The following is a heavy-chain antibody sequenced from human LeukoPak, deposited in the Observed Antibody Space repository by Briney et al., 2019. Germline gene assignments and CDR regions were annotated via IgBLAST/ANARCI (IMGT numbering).Heavy chain of an antibody. CDR2: ISWNSGSI. CDR3: VSLELPTY. J-gene: IGHJ4*02. Sequence: GGSLRLSCAASGFPFDDYAMHWVRQAPGKGLEWVSGISWNSGSIGYADSVKGRFTISRDNAKNSLYLQMNSLRAEDTALYYCVSLELPTYWGQGTLVTVSS. D-gene: IGHD1-7*01. V-gene: IGHV3-9*01. CDR1: GFPFDDYA.